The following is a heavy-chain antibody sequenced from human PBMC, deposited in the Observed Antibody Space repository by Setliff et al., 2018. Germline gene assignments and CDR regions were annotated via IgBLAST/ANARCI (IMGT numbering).Heavy chain of an antibody. V-gene: IGHV4-61*09. D-gene: IGHD6-25*01. Sequence: PSETLSLTCTVSGDSISSRRNYWGWFRQSAGKGLEWIGQIYTSWSTNYNPSLKSRVTISLDTSNNQFSLSLSSVTAADTAVYYCARMSGFQYMDVWGKGTTVTVSS. J-gene: IGHJ6*04. CDR3: ARMSGFQYMDV. CDR2: IYTSWST. CDR1: GDSISSRRNY.